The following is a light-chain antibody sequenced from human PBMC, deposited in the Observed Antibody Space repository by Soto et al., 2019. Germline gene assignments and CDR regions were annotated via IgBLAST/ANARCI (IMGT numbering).Light chain of an antibody. CDR3: SLYTSENTYV. CDR2: EVA. Sequence: QSALTQPASVSGSPGQSITISCTGSSSDVGGYDYVSWYQHQPGKAPKLMIYEVASRPSGVSNRFSGSKSGNTASLTISGLQAADEADYYCSLYTSENTYVFGTGTKLTVL. J-gene: IGLJ1*01. CDR1: SSDVGGYDY. V-gene: IGLV2-14*01.